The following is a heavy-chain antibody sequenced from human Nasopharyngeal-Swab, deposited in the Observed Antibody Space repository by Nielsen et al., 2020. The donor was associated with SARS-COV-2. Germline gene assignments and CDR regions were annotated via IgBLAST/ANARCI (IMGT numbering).Heavy chain of an antibody. CDR2: IYSGGRT. CDR1: GGSISTCDCY. D-gene: IGHD1-26*01. Sequence: SETLSLTCTVSGGSISTCDCYLNWIRQSPGEGLEWIGFIYSGGRTNYSPSFKSRGAISADASTTHFSLKLTSMIAADTAVYYCAIAPVVGSSYGYFDRWGQGALVTVSS. J-gene: IGHJ4*03. V-gene: IGHV4-30-4*01. CDR3: AIAPVVGSSYGYFDR.